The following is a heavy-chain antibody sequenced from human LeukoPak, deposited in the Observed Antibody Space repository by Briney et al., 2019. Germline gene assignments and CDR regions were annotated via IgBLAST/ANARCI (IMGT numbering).Heavy chain of an antibody. J-gene: IGHJ4*02. D-gene: IGHD2-15*01. CDR2: IYYSGST. V-gene: IGHV4-39*07. Sequence: PSETLSLTCTVSGGSISSSSYYWGWIRQPPGKGLEWIGSIYYSGSTYYNPSLKSRVTISVDTSKNQFSLKRSSVTAADTAVYYCARSRGYCSGGSCYLDYWGQGTLVTVSS. CDR1: GGSISSSSYY. CDR3: ARSRGYCSGGSCYLDY.